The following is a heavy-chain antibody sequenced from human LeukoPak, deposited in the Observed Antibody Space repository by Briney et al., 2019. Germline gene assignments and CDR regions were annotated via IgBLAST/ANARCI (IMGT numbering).Heavy chain of an antibody. CDR1: GFTFSSYA. D-gene: IGHD3-9*01. J-gene: IGHJ3*02. CDR3: ARVRGVLRYFDWSDAFDI. CDR2: VSYDGSNK. V-gene: IGHV3-30*04. Sequence: PGRSLRLSCVASGFTFSSYAMHWVRQAPGKGLEWVAVVSYDGSNKYYADSVKGRFTISRDNSKNTLYLQMNSLRAEDTAVYYCARVRGVLRYFDWSDAFDIWGQGTMVTVSS.